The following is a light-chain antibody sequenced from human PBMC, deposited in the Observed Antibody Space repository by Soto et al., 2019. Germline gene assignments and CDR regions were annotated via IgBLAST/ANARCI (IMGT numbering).Light chain of an antibody. CDR3: QSYDSSLSRRWV. Sequence: QSVLTQPPSVSRAPGQRVTISCTGGSSNIGAGYPVHWYQQLPGTAPKLLVAGNRPSGVPDRFSVSKSGASASLAITGLQAEDEADYYCQSYDSSLSRRWVFGGGTKLTVL. V-gene: IGLV1-40*01. CDR1: SSNIGAGYP. CDR2: G. J-gene: IGLJ3*02.